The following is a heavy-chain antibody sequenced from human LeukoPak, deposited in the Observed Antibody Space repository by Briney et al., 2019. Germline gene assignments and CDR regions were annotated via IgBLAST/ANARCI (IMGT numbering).Heavy chain of an antibody. J-gene: IGHJ5*02. Sequence: SETLSLTCTVSGGSISSYYWSWIRQPPGKGLEWIGYIYYSGSTNYNPSLKSRVTISVDTSNNQFSLKLSSVTAADTAVYYCARQKATAGYWFDPWGQGTLVTVPS. V-gene: IGHV4-59*08. CDR2: IYYSGST. CDR1: GGSISSYY. D-gene: IGHD6-13*01. CDR3: ARQKATAGYWFDP.